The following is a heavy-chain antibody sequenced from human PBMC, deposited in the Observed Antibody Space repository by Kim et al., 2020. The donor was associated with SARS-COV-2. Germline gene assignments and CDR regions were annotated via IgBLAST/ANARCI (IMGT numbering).Heavy chain of an antibody. CDR3: ARDPMVRGVIKTRGLYYYYGMDV. D-gene: IGHD3-10*01. V-gene: IGHV3-33*01. CDR2: IWYDGSNK. J-gene: IGHJ6*02. Sequence: GGSLRLSCAASGFTFSSYGMHWVRQAPGKGLEWVAVIWYDGSNKYYADSVKGRFTISRDNSKNTLYLQMNSLRAEDTAVYYCARDPMVRGVIKTRGLYYYYGMDVWGQGTTVTVSS. CDR1: GFTFSSYG.